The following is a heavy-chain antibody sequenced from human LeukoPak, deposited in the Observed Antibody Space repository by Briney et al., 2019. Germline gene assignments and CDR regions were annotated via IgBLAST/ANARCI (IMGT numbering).Heavy chain of an antibody. Sequence: GGSLRLSCAASGFTFSNYWMSWVRQAPGKGLDWVANMKEDGSEKNYVDSVKGRFTISRDNAQDSLYLQMNSLRAEDTAVYYCARDRGYSNFDYWGQGTPVTVSS. J-gene: IGHJ4*02. CDR2: MKEDGSEK. CDR3: ARDRGYSNFDY. CDR1: GFTFSNYW. V-gene: IGHV3-7*01. D-gene: IGHD4-11*01.